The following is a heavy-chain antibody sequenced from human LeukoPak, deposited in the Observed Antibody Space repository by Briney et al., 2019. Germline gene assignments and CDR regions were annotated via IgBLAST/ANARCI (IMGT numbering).Heavy chain of an antibody. D-gene: IGHD3-9*01. CDR1: GFTFSSYS. CDR2: ISSSSSTI. J-gene: IGHJ6*03. CDR3: ARGLTGYYKTDGSYYYMDV. Sequence: GGSLRLSCAASGFTFSSYSMNWVRQAPGKGLEWVSYISSSSSTIYYADSVKGRFTISRDNAKNSLYLQMNSLRAEDTAVYYCARGLTGYYKTDGSYYYMDVWGKGTTVTVSS. V-gene: IGHV3-48*01.